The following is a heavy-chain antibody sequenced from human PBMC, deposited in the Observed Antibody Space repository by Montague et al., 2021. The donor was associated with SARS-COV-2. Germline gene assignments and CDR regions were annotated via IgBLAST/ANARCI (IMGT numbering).Heavy chain of an antibody. CDR1: GGSFSVYY. D-gene: IGHD2-2*01. V-gene: IGHV4-34*01. Sequence: SETLSLTCAVYGGSFSVYYWSWLRQSPGSGLEWIAEINHSGTANYNPSLKSQVSISVDTSKNQFTLKLTSVTAADTAMNYCAKEREVVRAARTLVAFDLWGQGTMVIVSS. CDR2: INHSGTA. CDR3: AKEREVVRAARTLVAFDL. J-gene: IGHJ3*01.